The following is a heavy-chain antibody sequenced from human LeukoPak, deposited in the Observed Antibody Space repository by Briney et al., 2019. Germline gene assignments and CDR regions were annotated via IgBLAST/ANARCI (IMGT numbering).Heavy chain of an antibody. D-gene: IGHD2-15*01. J-gene: IGHJ4*02. CDR1: GGSISNHY. Sequence: SETLSLTCTVSGGSISNHYWSWIRQPPGKGLEWIGFIYATGRTDYNPSFTSRATVSVDMSKNQFSLKLSSVTAADTAMYYCAIYFDVAGRWYLDYWGQGTLVTVSS. CDR3: AIYFDVAGRWYLDY. V-gene: IGHV4-4*08. CDR2: IYATGRT.